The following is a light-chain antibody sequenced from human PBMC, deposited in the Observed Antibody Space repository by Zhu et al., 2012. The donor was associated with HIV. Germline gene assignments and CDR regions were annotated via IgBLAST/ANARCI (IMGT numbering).Light chain of an antibody. V-gene: IGKV3-11*01. Sequence: IVLTQSPPTLSLSPGERATLSCRASQSIGSYLAWYQQKPGQAPRLLMYDASNRATGISARFSGSGSGTDFTLTISSLEPEDFAVYYCQQRNSNWLTFGGGTKGGDQT. CDR1: QSIGSY. CDR2: DAS. J-gene: IGKJ4*01. CDR3: QQRNSNWLT.